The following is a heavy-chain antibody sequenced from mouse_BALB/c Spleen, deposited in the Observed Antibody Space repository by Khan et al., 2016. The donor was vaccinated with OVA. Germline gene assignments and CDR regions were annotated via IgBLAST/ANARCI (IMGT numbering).Heavy chain of an antibody. D-gene: IGHD2-3*01. Sequence: EVELVESGGGLVQPGGSRKLSCAASGFTFRNFGMHWVRQAPEKGLEWVAYLSSGSSTINYADTVKGRFTISRDNPKNTLFLQMTSLRSEDTAMYYCARRKIFDGYYGGAMDYWGQGTSDTVSS. CDR3: ARRKIFDGYYGGAMDY. J-gene: IGHJ4*01. CDR1: GFTFRNFG. CDR2: LSSGSSTI. V-gene: IGHV5-17*02.